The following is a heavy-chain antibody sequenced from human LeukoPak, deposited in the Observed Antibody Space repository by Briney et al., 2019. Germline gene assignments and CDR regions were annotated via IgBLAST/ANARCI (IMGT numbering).Heavy chain of an antibody. J-gene: IGHJ5*02. CDR3: ARTQQLVLRSPLDP. Sequence: ASVKDSRKASGYTLTNYVIHWVPQATGERLEWMGCMNPYSGNTGYAQNFQGRITITRNTSISTAYMELSSLRSEDTAVYYCARTQQLVLRSPLDPWGQGTLVTVSS. V-gene: IGHV1-8*03. CDR2: MNPYSGNT. D-gene: IGHD6-13*01. CDR1: GYTLTNYV.